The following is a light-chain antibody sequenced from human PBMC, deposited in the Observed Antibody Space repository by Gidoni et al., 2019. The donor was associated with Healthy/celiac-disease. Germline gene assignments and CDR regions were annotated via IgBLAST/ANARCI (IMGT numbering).Light chain of an antibody. CDR2: AAS. CDR1: QSISRY. Sequence: DIQMTQSPSSLSASVGDRVTITCRASQSISRYLNWYQQKPGKAPKLLIYAASSLQSGVPSRFSGSGSGTDFTLTISSLQPEDFATYYCQQSYSTFPLTFGGGTKVEIK. J-gene: IGKJ4*01. CDR3: QQSYSTFPLT. V-gene: IGKV1-39*01.